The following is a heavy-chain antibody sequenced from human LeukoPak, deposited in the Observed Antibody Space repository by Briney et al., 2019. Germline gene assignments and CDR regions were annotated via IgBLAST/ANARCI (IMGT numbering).Heavy chain of an antibody. CDR2: IYTSGST. Sequence: SQTLSLTCTVSGGSISSGSYYWSWIRQPAGKGLEWIGRIYTSGSTNYNPSLKSRVTISVDTSKNQFSLKLSSVTAADTAVYYCARGRYSSGWPYYYYYMDVWGKGTTVTVSS. D-gene: IGHD6-19*01. V-gene: IGHV4-61*02. CDR1: GGSISSGSYY. J-gene: IGHJ6*03. CDR3: ARGRYSSGWPYYYYYMDV.